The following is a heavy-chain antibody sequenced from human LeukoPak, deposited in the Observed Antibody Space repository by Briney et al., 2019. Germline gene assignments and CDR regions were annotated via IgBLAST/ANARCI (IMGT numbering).Heavy chain of an antibody. CDR3: ARQHYCSGGSCYPEYFDY. Sequence: PSETLSLTCTVSGGSISSSSYYWGWIRQPPGKGLEWFGSIYYSWSTYYNPSLKSRVAISVDTSKNQFAHKLSSVTAAETGVYYCARQHYCSGGSCYPEYFDYWGQGTLVTVSS. CDR1: GGSISSSSYY. V-gene: IGHV4-39*01. D-gene: IGHD2-15*01. CDR2: IYYSWST. J-gene: IGHJ4*02.